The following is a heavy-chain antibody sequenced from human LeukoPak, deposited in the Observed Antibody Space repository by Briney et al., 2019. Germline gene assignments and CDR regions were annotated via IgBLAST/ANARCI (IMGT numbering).Heavy chain of an antibody. V-gene: IGHV4-59*01. CDR2: IYYSGNT. Sequence: SETLSLTCTVSGGSISSYYWSWIRQPPGKGLEWIGYIYYSGNTKYTPSLKSRVTISVDTSKNQFSLKLSSVTAADTAVYYCARVRSHGSGPEDFDSWGQGTLVTASS. CDR1: GGSISSYY. J-gene: IGHJ4*02. D-gene: IGHD3-10*01. CDR3: ARVRSHGSGPEDFDS.